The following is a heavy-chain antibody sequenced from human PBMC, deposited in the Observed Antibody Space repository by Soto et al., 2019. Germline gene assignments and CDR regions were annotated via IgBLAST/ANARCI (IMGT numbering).Heavy chain of an antibody. CDR1: GGTFSSYT. Sequence: SVKVSCKASGGTFSSYTISWVRKAPGQGLEWMGRIIPILGIANYAQKFQGRVTITADKSTSTAYMELSSLRSEDTAVYYCARATITMVRGVITNDAFDIWGQGTMVTVSS. CDR2: IIPILGIA. CDR3: ARATITMVRGVITNDAFDI. J-gene: IGHJ3*02. D-gene: IGHD3-10*01. V-gene: IGHV1-69*02.